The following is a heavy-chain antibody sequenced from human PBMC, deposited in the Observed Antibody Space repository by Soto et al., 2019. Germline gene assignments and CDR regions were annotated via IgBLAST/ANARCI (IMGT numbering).Heavy chain of an antibody. Sequence: QVQLVQSGAEVKKPGASVKVSCKASGYTFTSYDINWVRQATGQGLEWMGWMNPNSGNTGYAQKFQGRVTMTRNTSISTAYMELSSLRSEDTAVYYFTRSPDRYYYYGMDVWCQGTTVTVSS. J-gene: IGHJ6*02. CDR2: MNPNSGNT. V-gene: IGHV1-8*01. CDR3: TRSPDRYYYYGMDV. CDR1: GYTFTSYD.